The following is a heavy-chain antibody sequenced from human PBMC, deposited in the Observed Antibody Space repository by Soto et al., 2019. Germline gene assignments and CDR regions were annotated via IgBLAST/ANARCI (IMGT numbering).Heavy chain of an antibody. CDR3: AKDRGWELLRPAGGISDY. Sequence: SGFTFSSYGMHWVRQAPGKGLEWVAVISYDGSNKYYADSVKGRFTISRDNSKNTLYLQMNSLRAEDTAVYYCAKDRGWELLRPAGGISDYWGQGTLVTVSS. D-gene: IGHD1-26*01. CDR2: ISYDGSNK. J-gene: IGHJ4*02. CDR1: GFTFSSYG. V-gene: IGHV3-30*18.